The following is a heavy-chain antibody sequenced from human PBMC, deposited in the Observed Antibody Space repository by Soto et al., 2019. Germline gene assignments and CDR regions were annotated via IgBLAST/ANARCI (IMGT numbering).Heavy chain of an antibody. CDR2: IYYSGST. V-gene: IGHV4-59*12. J-gene: IGHJ5*02. CDR1: GGSISSYY. CDR3: ARVPDR. D-gene: IGHD2-2*01. Sequence: SETLSLTCTVSGGSISSYYWSWIRQPPGKELEYIGYIYYSGSTNYNPSLKSRVTISVDRSKNQFFLKLSSVTAADTAVYYCARVPDRWGQGTLVTAPQ.